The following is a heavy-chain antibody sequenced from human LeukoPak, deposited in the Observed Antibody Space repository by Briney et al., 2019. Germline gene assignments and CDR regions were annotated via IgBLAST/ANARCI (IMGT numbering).Heavy chain of an antibody. CDR1: GFTFSSYW. Sequence: GGSLRLSCAASGFTFSSYWMHWVRQAPGKGLEWVAVIWYDGSNKYYADSVKGRFTISRDNSKNTLYLQMNSLRAEDTAVYYCARDILLWFGELLTPGAFDIWGQGTMVTVSS. D-gene: IGHD3-10*01. V-gene: IGHV3-33*08. J-gene: IGHJ3*02. CDR2: IWYDGSNK. CDR3: ARDILLWFGELLTPGAFDI.